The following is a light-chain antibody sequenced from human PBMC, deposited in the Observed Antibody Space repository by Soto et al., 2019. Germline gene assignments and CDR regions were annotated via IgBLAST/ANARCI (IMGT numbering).Light chain of an antibody. CDR2: DVS. CDR1: SSDVGGYNY. Sequence: QSALTQPRSVSGSPGQSVTISCTGTSSDVGGYNYVSWYQQHPGKAPKFMIYDVSKRPSGVPDRFSGSKSGNTASLTISGLQGEDEADYYCCSFAGSYTEVFGGGTKLTVL. J-gene: IGLJ2*01. V-gene: IGLV2-11*01. CDR3: CSFAGSYTEV.